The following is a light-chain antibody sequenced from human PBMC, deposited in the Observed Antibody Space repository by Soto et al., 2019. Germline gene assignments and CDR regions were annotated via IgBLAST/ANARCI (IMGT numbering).Light chain of an antibody. CDR1: QSINNN. CDR3: QQYNNRPPVT. V-gene: IGKV3-15*01. Sequence: EIVMTQSPATLSVSPGERATLSCRASQSINNNLAWYQQKPGQAPRLLVYGASTRAAGIPARFSGSGSGTEFSLTISSLQSEDFAVYYCQQYNNRPPVTFGQGTKLEIK. J-gene: IGKJ2*01. CDR2: GAS.